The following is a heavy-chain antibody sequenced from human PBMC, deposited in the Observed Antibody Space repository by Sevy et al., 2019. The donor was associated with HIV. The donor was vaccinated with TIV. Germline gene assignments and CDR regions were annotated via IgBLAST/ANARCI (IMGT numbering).Heavy chain of an antibody. J-gene: IGHJ3*02. CDR3: ARDGYCSGGSCYGHAAFDI. CDR1: GFTFSDYY. D-gene: IGHD2-15*01. CDR2: ISSSGSTI. Sequence: GGSLRLSCAASGFTFSDYYMSWIRQAPGKGLEWVSYISSSGSTIYYADSVKGRFTISRDNAKNSLYRQTNSLRAEDTAVYYCARDGYCSGGSCYGHAAFDIWGQGTMVTVSS. V-gene: IGHV3-11*01.